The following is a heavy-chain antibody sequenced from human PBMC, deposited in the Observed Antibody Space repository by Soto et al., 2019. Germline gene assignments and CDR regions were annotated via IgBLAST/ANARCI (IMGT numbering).Heavy chain of an antibody. D-gene: IGHD4-17*01. CDR1: GGTLSSYA. Sequence: SVKLSCKASGGTLSSYAISWVRQAPGQGLEWMGGIIPIFGTANYAQKFQGRVTITADESTSTAYMELSSLRSEDTAVYYCARGRTYGDYFDYWGQGTLVTVS. V-gene: IGHV1-69*13. CDR3: ARGRTYGDYFDY. CDR2: IIPIFGTA. J-gene: IGHJ4*02.